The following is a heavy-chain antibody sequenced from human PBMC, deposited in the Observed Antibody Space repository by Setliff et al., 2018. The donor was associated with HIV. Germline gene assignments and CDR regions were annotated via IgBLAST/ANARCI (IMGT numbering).Heavy chain of an antibody. V-gene: IGHV1-18*01. CDR2: ISAYNGNT. CDR3: AREHSTTWPYFDF. Sequence: GASVKVSCKASGYTFTSYGISWVRQAPGQGLEWMGWISAYNGNTNYAQKLQGRVTMTTDTSTSTAYMELRGLRSDDTAIYFCAREHSTTWPYFDFWGQGTLVTVSS. D-gene: IGHD6-13*01. CDR1: GYTFTSYG. J-gene: IGHJ4*02.